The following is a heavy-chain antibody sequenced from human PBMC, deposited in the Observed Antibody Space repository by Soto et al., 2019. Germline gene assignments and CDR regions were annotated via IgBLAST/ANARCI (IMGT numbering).Heavy chain of an antibody. CDR3: AGGSGIHAFDI. D-gene: IGHD3-10*01. J-gene: IGHJ3*02. CDR2: INPSGGST. V-gene: IGHV1-46*03. CDR1: GYTFTSYY. Sequence: QVQLVQSGAEVKKPGASVKVSCKASGYTFTSYYMHWVRQAPGQGLEWMGIINPSGGSTSYAQKFQGRVTMTRDTSTSTVDMELSSLRSEDTAVYYCAGGSGIHAFDIWGQGTMVTVSS.